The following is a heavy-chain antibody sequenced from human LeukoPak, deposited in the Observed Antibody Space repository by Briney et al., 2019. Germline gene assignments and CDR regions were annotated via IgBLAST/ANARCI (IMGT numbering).Heavy chain of an antibody. V-gene: IGHV1-2*02. CDR3: ARDGVGYYDSSGYYYFQH. CDR1: GYTFSNYF. D-gene: IGHD3-22*01. Sequence: ASVKVSCKASGYTFSNYFIHWVRQAPGQELEWMGWINPNSGGTNYAQKFQGRVTMTRDTSISTAYMELSRLRSDDTAVYYCARDGVGYYDSSGYYYFQHWGQGTLVTVSS. CDR2: INPNSGGT. J-gene: IGHJ1*01.